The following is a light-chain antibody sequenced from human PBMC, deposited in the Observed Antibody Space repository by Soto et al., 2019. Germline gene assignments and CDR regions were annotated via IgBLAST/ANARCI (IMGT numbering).Light chain of an antibody. CDR2: DAS. Sequence: DIQMTQSPSTLSTFVGERVTITCRASQSISSWLAWYQQKPGKAPKLLIYDASSLESGVPSRFSGSGSGTEFTLTISSLQPDDFATYYCQQYNSLRYTFGQGTRLEIK. CDR3: QQYNSLRYT. V-gene: IGKV1-5*01. CDR1: QSISSW. J-gene: IGKJ5*01.